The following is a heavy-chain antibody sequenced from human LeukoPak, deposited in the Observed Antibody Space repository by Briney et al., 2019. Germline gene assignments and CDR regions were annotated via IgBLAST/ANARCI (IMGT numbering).Heavy chain of an antibody. Sequence: GGSLRLSCSASGFTFSSYGMHWVGQAPGKGLEWVAVIWYDGSNKYYADSVKGRFTISRDNSKNTLYLQMNSLRAEDTAMYYCARQVASYDFWSGYLYGMDVWGQGTTVTVSS. J-gene: IGHJ6*02. V-gene: IGHV3-33*01. CDR2: IWYDGSNK. D-gene: IGHD3-3*01. CDR3: ARQVASYDFWSGYLYGMDV. CDR1: GFTFSSYG.